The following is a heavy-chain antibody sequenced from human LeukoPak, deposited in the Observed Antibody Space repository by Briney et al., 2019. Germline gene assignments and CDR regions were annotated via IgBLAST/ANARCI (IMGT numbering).Heavy chain of an antibody. V-gene: IGHV1-69-2*01. J-gene: IGHJ3*02. CDR1: GYTFTDYY. D-gene: IGHD3-10*01. CDR3: ATDSGRGRAFDI. CDR2: VDPEDGET. Sequence: ASVKISCKVSGYTFTDYYIHWVQQAPGKGLEWMGLVDPEDGETIYAEKFQGRVTITADTSTDTAYMELSSLRSEDTAVYYCATDSGRGRAFDIWGQGTMVTVSS.